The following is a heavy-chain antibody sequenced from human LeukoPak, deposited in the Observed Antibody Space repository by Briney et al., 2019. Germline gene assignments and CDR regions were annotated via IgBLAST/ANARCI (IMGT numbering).Heavy chain of an antibody. J-gene: IGHJ4*02. CDR1: GDSISSNKW. V-gene: IGHV4-4*02. CDR3: ARDSGWHSDS. CDR2: AYRSGTT. Sequence: SETLSLTCAVSGDSISSNKWWHWVRQTPGKGLEWIGEAYRSGTTNYNPSLKSRVTISVDTAKNQFSLNLRSVTAADTAVYYCARDSGWHSDSWGQGTLVIVSS. D-gene: IGHD6-19*01.